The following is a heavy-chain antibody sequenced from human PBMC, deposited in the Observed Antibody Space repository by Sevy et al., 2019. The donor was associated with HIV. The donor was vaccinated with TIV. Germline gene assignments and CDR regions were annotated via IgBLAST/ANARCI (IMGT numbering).Heavy chain of an antibody. CDR1: GFTFSSYA. CDR2: ISGSGGST. V-gene: IGHV3-23*01. D-gene: IGHD1-26*01. Sequence: GGSLRLSCAASGFTFSSYAMSWVRQAPGKGLEWVSAISGSGGSTYYADSVKGRFTISRDNSKNTPYLQMNSLRAEDTAVYYCAKDPDRGELHVHFDYWGQGTLVTVSS. CDR3: AKDPDRGELHVHFDY. J-gene: IGHJ4*02.